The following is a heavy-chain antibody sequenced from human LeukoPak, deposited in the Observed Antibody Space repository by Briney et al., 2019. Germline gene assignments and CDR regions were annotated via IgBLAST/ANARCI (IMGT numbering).Heavy chain of an antibody. CDR3: ASDSSSWYGDY. V-gene: IGHV3-30-3*01. Sequence: GGSLRLSCAASGFTFSSYAMHWVRQAPGKGLEWVAVISYDGSNKYYADSVKGRFTISRDNSKNTLYLQMNSLRAEDTAVYYCASDSSSWYGDYWGQGTLVTVSS. D-gene: IGHD6-13*01. CDR2: ISYDGSNK. J-gene: IGHJ4*02. CDR1: GFTFSSYA.